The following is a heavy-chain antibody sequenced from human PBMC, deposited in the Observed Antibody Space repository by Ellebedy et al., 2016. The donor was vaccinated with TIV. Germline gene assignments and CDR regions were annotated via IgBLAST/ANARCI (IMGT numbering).Heavy chain of an antibody. Sequence: PGGSLRLSCAASGFTFSRYTINWVRQAPGKGLEWVSSLSSTSSYIYYADSAKGRFTISRDNAKNSLFLQMNSLGVEDTAVYFCARRSTDFAFDSWGQGTLVTVSS. V-gene: IGHV3-21*01. CDR3: ARRSTDFAFDS. CDR2: LSSTSSYI. J-gene: IGHJ4*02. D-gene: IGHD3/OR15-3a*01. CDR1: GFTFSRYT.